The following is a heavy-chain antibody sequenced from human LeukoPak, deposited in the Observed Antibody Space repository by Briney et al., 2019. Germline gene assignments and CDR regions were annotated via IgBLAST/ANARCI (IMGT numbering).Heavy chain of an antibody. CDR1: GLTFRSYA. CDR3: AKVGDYYGSGKYSNFDY. V-gene: IGHV3-23*01. CDR2: ISGSGSTT. Sequence: GGSLRLSCAASGLTFRSYAMTWVRQAPGKGLEWVSAISGSGSTTYYADSVKGRFTISRDNSKNTLYLQMSSLRAEDTAVYYCAKVGDYYGSGKYSNFDYWGQGTLVTVSS. D-gene: IGHD3-10*01. J-gene: IGHJ4*02.